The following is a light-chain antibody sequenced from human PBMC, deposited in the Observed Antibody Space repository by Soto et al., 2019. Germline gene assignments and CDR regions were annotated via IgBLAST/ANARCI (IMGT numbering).Light chain of an antibody. Sequence: QSVLTQPASVSGSPGQSITISCTGTSSDAGGYNYVSWYQQRPGKAPKLMIYDVSNRPSGVSNCFSGSKSGNTASLTISGLQAEDEADYYCSSYTSSSTLDVFGTGTKVTVL. CDR1: SSDAGGYNY. J-gene: IGLJ1*01. CDR3: SSYTSSSTLDV. V-gene: IGLV2-14*01. CDR2: DVS.